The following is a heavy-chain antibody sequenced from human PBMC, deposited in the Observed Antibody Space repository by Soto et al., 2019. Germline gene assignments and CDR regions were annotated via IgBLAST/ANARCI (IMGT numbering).Heavy chain of an antibody. D-gene: IGHD3-22*01. CDR1: GYSFTSYW. CDR2: IDPSDSYT. Sequence: PGESLKISCKGYGYSFTSYWISWVRQMPGKGLEWMGRIDPSDSYTNYSPSFQGHVTISADKSISTAYLQWSSLKASDTAMYYCATYFPITMIVVVTSGGFDIWGQGTMVTVSS. V-gene: IGHV5-10-1*01. CDR3: ATYFPITMIVVVTSGGFDI. J-gene: IGHJ3*02.